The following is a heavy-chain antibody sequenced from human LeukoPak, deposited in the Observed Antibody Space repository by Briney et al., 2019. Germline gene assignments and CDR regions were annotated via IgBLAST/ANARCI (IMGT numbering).Heavy chain of an antibody. Sequence: GASVKVSCKASGYTFTSYDINWGRQATGQGLGWMGWMNPNSGNTGYAQKFQGRVTMTRNTSISTAYMELSSLRSEDTAVYYCARGMSGYYYDSSGYLSFNWFDPWGQGTLVTVSS. CDR3: ARGMSGYYYDSSGYLSFNWFDP. D-gene: IGHD3-22*01. J-gene: IGHJ5*02. V-gene: IGHV1-8*01. CDR2: MNPNSGNT. CDR1: GYTFTSYD.